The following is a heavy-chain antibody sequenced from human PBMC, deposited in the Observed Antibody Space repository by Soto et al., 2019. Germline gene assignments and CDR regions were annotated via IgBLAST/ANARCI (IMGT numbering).Heavy chain of an antibody. CDR3: ARDRVAYCSGGTCLGVFDY. CDR2: ISGSGDNT. V-gene: IGHV3-23*01. Sequence: EVQLLESGGGLVQPGGSLRLSCAASGFTFSNYAMNWVRQVPGKGLEWVSGISGSGDNTYYADSVKGRFTISRDNSKNTLYLQMNSLTPDDTAVYYCARDRVAYCSGGTCLGVFDYWGQGTLVTVSS. J-gene: IGHJ4*02. CDR1: GFTFSNYA. D-gene: IGHD2-15*01.